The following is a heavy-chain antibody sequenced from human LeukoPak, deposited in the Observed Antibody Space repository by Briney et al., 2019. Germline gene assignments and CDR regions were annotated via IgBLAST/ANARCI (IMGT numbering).Heavy chain of an antibody. V-gene: IGHV3-30*03. CDR2: ISYDGSNK. Sequence: GRSLRLSCAASGFTFSSYGMHWVRQAPGKGLEWVAVISYDGSNKYYADSVKGRFTTSRDNSKNTLYLQMNSLRSEDTAVYYCARDSMMITFGGVIVNTHYFDYWGQGTLVTVSS. CDR1: GFTFSSYG. CDR3: ARDSMMITFGGVIVNTHYFDY. J-gene: IGHJ4*02. D-gene: IGHD3-16*02.